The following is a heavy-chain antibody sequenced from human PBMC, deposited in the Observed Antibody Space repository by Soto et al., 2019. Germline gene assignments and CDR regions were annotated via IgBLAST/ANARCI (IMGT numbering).Heavy chain of an antibody. D-gene: IGHD3-10*01. J-gene: IGHJ3*02. Sequence: ASVKVSCKASGYTFTSYDINWVRQATGQGLEWMGWMNPNSGNTGYAQKFQGRVTMTRNTSISTAYMGLSSLRSEDTAVYYCAGEITMVRGSDAFDIWGQGTMVTVSS. CDR2: MNPNSGNT. CDR1: GYTFTSYD. V-gene: IGHV1-8*01. CDR3: AGEITMVRGSDAFDI.